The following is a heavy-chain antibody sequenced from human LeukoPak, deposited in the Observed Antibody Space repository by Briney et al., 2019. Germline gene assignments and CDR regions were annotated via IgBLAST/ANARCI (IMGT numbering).Heavy chain of an antibody. CDR1: GGSISSYY. CDR3: ASGGWSYFDY. J-gene: IGHJ4*02. CDR2: IYYSGST. D-gene: IGHD3-16*01. V-gene: IGHV4-59*01. Sequence: PWETLSLTCTASGGSISSYYWSWIRQPPGKGLEWIGYIYYSGSTNYNPSLESRVTISVDTSKNQFSLKLSAVTAADTAVYYCASGGWSYFDYWGQGTLVTVSS.